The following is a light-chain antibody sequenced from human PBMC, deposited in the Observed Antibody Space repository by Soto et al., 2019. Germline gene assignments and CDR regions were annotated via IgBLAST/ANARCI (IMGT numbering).Light chain of an antibody. CDR1: NIGSKS. V-gene: IGLV3-21*04. J-gene: IGLJ3*02. CDR3: QVWDSSSDHWV. CDR2: YDS. Sequence: YELTQPPSVSVAPGKTARITCGGNNIGSKSVHWYQQKPGQAPVLVIYYDSDRPSGIPERFSGSNSGNTATLTISRVEAGDEADDYCQVWDSSSDHWVFGGGTKLTVL.